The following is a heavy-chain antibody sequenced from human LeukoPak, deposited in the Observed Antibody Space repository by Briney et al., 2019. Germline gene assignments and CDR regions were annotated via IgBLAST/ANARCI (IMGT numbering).Heavy chain of an antibody. CDR3: ASNFFQQQLDY. D-gene: IGHD6-13*01. J-gene: IGHJ4*02. V-gene: IGHV3-7*01. Sequence: GGSLRLSCAASGFTFSSYWMSWVRQAPGKGLEWVANIKQDGSEKYYVDSVKGRFTISRDNAKNSLYLQMNSPRAEDTAVYYCASNFFQQQLDYWGQGTLVTVSS. CDR1: GFTFSSYW. CDR2: IKQDGSEK.